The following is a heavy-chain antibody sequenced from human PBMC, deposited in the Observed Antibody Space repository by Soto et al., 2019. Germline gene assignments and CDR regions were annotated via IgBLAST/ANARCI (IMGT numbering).Heavy chain of an antibody. CDR1: GFSLSTRGVG. Sequence: QITLKESGPPLVKPTQTLTLTCTFSGFSLSTRGVGVGWIRQPPGKALEWLALIYWDGFKHYSPSLESRLTIREDTAKNQVVLTIPNMDPVDTATYSCAHKGGGDRILDYWGQGTLGTVSS. V-gene: IGHV2-5*02. D-gene: IGHD3-16*01. CDR2: IYWDGFK. J-gene: IGHJ4*02. CDR3: AHKGGGDRILDY.